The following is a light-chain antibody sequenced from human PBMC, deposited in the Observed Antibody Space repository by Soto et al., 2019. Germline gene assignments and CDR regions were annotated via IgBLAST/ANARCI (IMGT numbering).Light chain of an antibody. Sequence: DIQMTQTPSFVSASVGDRVTITCRASQDISKWLAWYQQKPGRAPKILIFAASTLQRGVPSRFSGSGSGTDFTLTISSLQPEDSTTYYCQQADSIPLTFGCRTKVDIK. V-gene: IGKV1-12*01. J-gene: IGKJ3*01. CDR1: QDISKW. CDR2: AAS. CDR3: QQADSIPLT.